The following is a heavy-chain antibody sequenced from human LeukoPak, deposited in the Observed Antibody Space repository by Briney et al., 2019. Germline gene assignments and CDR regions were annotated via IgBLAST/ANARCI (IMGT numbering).Heavy chain of an antibody. CDR1: GFSFSGSW. CDR3: ARDPLNGALDI. V-gene: IGHV3-7*01. Sequence: GGSLRLSCTASGFSFSGSWMSWVRQLPGQGLEWLADMNPDGSAIVYVDSVKGRFTVSRNNAKNSLYLQMDSLRAEDTAVYYCARDPLNGALDIWGQGTLVTVSS. CDR2: MNPDGSAI. J-gene: IGHJ3*02.